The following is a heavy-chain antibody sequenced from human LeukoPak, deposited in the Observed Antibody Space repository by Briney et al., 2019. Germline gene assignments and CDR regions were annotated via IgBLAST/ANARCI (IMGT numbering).Heavy chain of an antibody. CDR2: MNPNSGNT. J-gene: IGHJ6*02. V-gene: IGHV1-8*01. Sequence: ASVTVSFKASGYTFTMYDINWVRQATGQGREWMGWMNPNSGNTGYAQKFQGRVTMTRNTSISTAYMELSSLRSEDTAVYYCATQYSSGWYYNYYYGMDVWGQGTTVTVSS. CDR3: ATQYSSGWYYNYYYGMDV. D-gene: IGHD6-19*01. CDR1: GYTFTMYD.